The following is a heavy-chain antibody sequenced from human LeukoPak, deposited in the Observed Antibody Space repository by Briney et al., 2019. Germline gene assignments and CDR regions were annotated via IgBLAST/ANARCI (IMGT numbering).Heavy chain of an antibody. CDR2: ISSSGSTI. J-gene: IGHJ6*04. D-gene: IGHD3-10*02. Sequence: GGPLRPSCAASGFTFSSYEMNRVREDPGKGLERVSYISSSGSTISYADSVKGRFTISRDNAKNSLYLQMNSLRAEDTAVYYCAKLGITMIGGVWGKGTTVTISS. CDR1: GFTFSSYE. V-gene: IGHV3-48*03. CDR3: AKLGITMIGGV.